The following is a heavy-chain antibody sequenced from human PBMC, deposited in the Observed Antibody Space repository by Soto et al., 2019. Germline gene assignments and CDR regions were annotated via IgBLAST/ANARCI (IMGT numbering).Heavy chain of an antibody. Sequence: GGSLRLSCAASGFTFSSYAMSWVRQAPGKGLEWVSAISGSGGSTYYADSVKGRFTISRDNSKNTLYLQMNSLRAEDTAVYYCAKGATAVLMVYAYPFDYWGQGTLVTVSS. V-gene: IGHV3-23*01. J-gene: IGHJ4*02. CDR1: GFTFSSYA. CDR2: ISGSGGST. CDR3: AKGATAVLMVYAYPFDY. D-gene: IGHD2-8*01.